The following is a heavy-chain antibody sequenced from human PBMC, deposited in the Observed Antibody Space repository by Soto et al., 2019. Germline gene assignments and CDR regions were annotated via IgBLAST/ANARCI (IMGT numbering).Heavy chain of an antibody. CDR1: GFTFNSFE. D-gene: IGHD2-15*01. CDR3: ARTAYIAFLGGWYFDL. Sequence: EVQVVESGGDLVQPGGSLRLSCAASGFTFNSFEMNWVRQAPGKGLEWVSYISNRDNTIYYADSVRGRFTISRDIAKNSLYLQMNGLRAEDTAVYFCARTAYIAFLGGWYFDLWGRGTLVTVSS. V-gene: IGHV3-48*03. CDR2: ISNRDNTI. J-gene: IGHJ2*01.